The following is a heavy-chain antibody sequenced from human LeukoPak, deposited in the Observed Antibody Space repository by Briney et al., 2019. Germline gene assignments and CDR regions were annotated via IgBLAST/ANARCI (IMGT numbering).Heavy chain of an antibody. Sequence: PGGSLRLSCAASGFTFSRFAMHWVRQAPGKGLEWVAVISYDENHKYYADSVKGRFTISRDNSKNTLFLQMNSLRAEDTAVYHCSRLGLPGPFFDYWVQGTLVTVSS. J-gene: IGHJ4*02. CDR3: SRLGLPGPFFDY. D-gene: IGHD3-16*01. CDR1: GFTFSRFA. V-gene: IGHV3-30-3*01. CDR2: ISYDENHK.